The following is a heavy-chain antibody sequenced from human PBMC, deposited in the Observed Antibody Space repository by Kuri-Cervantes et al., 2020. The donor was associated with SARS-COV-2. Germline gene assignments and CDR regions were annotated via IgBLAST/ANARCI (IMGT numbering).Heavy chain of an antibody. CDR1: RYTFTKYF. V-gene: IGHV1-69*05. J-gene: IGHJ5*02. CDR3: ASTIFGVDNWFDP. D-gene: IGHD3-3*01. CDR2: IIPIFGTA. Sequence: SVKVSCKASRYTFTKYFTQWVRQAPGQGLEWMGGIIPIFGTANYAQKFQGRVTITTDESTSTAYMELSSLRSEDTAVYYCASTIFGVDNWFDPWGQGTLVTVSS.